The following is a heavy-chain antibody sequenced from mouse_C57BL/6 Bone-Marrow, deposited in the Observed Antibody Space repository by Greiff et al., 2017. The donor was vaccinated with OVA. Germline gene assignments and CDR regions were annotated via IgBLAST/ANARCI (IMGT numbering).Heavy chain of an antibody. CDR3: ARFYYYGSSYRDWFAY. D-gene: IGHD1-1*01. J-gene: IGHJ3*01. CDR1: GYTFTSYG. CDR2: IYPRSGNT. V-gene: IGHV1-81*01. Sequence: VKLMESGAELARPGASVKLSCKASGYTFTSYGISWVKQRTGQGLEWIGEIYPRSGNTYYNEKFKGKATLTADKSSSTAYMELRSLTSEDSAVYFCARFYYYGSSYRDWFAYWGQGTLVTVSA.